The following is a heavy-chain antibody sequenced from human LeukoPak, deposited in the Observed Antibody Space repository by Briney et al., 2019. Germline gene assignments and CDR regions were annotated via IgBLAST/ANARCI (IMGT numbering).Heavy chain of an antibody. CDR2: INHSGST. D-gene: IGHD3-9*01. CDR3: ARKKYYDILTGLSNWFDP. V-gene: IGHV4-34*01. CDR1: GGSFSGYY. J-gene: IGHJ5*02. Sequence: PSETLSLTCAVYGGSFSGYYWSWIRQPPGKGLEWIGEINHSGSTNYNPSLKSRVTISVDTSKNQFSLKLSSVTAADTAVYYCARKKYYDILTGLSNWFDPWGQGTLATVSS.